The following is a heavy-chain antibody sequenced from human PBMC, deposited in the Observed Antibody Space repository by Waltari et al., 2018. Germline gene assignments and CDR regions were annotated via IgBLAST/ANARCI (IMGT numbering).Heavy chain of an antibody. CDR3: ARPHYDFWSGYPKYYYYYMDV. CDR2: MNPNSGNT. CDR1: GYTFTSYD. Sequence: QVQLVQSGAEVKKPGASVKVSCKASGYTFTSYDINWVRQATGQGLEWMGWMNPNSGNTGYAQKLQGRVTMTRNTSISTAYMELSSLRSEDTAVYYCARPHYDFWSGYPKYYYYYMDVWGKGTTVTVSS. D-gene: IGHD3-3*01. J-gene: IGHJ6*03. V-gene: IGHV1-8*01.